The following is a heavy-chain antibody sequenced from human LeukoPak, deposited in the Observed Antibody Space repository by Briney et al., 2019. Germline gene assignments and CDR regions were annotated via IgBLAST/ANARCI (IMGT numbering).Heavy chain of an antibody. CDR1: GFMFSSYA. D-gene: IGHD3-22*01. V-gene: IGHV3-23*01. CDR2: ISGSGGST. Sequence: PGGSLRLSCAASGFMFSSYAMSWVRQAPGKGLEWVSGISGSGGSTDYADSVKGRFTISRDNSKNTLYLQMNSLRAEDTAVYYCANFRLHYDSSGYSKWFDPWGQGTLVTVSS. J-gene: IGHJ5*02. CDR3: ANFRLHYDSSGYSKWFDP.